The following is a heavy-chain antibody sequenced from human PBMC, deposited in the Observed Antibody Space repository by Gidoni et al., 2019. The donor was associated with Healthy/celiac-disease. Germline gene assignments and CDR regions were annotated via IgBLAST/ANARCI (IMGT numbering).Heavy chain of an antibody. J-gene: IGHJ4*02. CDR3: ARDRHGYCSSTSCYRSLGY. Sequence: GFTFSSYAMHWVRQAPGKGLEWVAVISYDGSNKYYADSVKGRFTFSRDNSKNTLYLQMNSLRAEDTAVYYCARDRHGYCSSTSCYRSLGYWGQGTLVTVSS. CDR2: ISYDGSNK. V-gene: IGHV3-30-3*01. D-gene: IGHD2-2*03. CDR1: GFTFSSYA.